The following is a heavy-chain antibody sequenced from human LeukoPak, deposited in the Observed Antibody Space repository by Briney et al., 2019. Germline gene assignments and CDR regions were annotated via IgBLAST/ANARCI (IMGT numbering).Heavy chain of an antibody. D-gene: IGHD6-19*01. J-gene: IGHJ4*02. CDR1: GGSISSYY. Sequence: SETLSLTCTVSGGSISSYYWSWIRQPPGKGLEWIGYIYDSGRTDFNPSLKSRVTISMDTSKNQFSLKLSSVTAADTAVYYCARMAGYSSGWAFDYWGQGTLVTVSS. V-gene: IGHV4-59*12. CDR3: ARMAGYSSGWAFDY. CDR2: IYDSGRT.